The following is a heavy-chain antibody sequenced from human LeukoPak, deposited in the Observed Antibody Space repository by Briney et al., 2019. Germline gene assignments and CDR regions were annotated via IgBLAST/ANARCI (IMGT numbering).Heavy chain of an antibody. D-gene: IGHD6-13*01. CDR1: GFTFSSYS. Sequence: PGGSLRLSCAASGFTFSSYSMNWVRQAPGKGLEWVSSISSSSSYIYYADSVKGRFTISRDNAKNSLYLQMNSLRAEDTAVYYCARVDLGIAAAGTWGQGTLVTVSS. J-gene: IGHJ4*02. V-gene: IGHV3-21*01. CDR3: ARVDLGIAAAGT. CDR2: ISSSSSYI.